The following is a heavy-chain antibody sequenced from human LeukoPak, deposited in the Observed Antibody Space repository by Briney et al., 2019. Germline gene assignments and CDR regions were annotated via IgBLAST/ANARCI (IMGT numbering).Heavy chain of an antibody. CDR1: GYTFTTYA. D-gene: IGHD2-2*01. CDR3: GRVYCSSTSWHYYFDY. V-gene: IGHV1-3*01. Sequence: ASVKVSCKASGYTFTTYAMHWVRQAPGQRLEWMGWMNGGNGNTEYSQKFQGRVTITRDTSASTAYMELSSLRSEDTAVYYCGRVYCSSTSWHYYFDYWGQGTLVTVSS. J-gene: IGHJ4*02. CDR2: MNGGNGNT.